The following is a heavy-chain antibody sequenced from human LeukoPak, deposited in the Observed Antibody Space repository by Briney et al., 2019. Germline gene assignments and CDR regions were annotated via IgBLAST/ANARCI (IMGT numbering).Heavy chain of an antibody. CDR3: ARGPPRGKYYYMDV. V-gene: IGHV3-13*01. Sequence: PGGSLRLSCAASGFTFSSFDMHWVRQPTGQGLEWFPTMGTASDTYYPGSVEGRFPLSRDNAKNSLYLQMNSLTAGDTAVYYCARGPPRGKYYYMDVWGKGTTVTVSS. J-gene: IGHJ6*03. D-gene: IGHD1-1*01. CDR2: MGTASDT. CDR1: GFTFSSFD.